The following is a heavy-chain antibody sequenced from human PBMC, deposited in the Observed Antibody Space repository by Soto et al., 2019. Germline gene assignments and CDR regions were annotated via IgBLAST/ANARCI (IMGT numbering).Heavy chain of an antibody. Sequence: ASVKVSCKASGYTFTSYGISWVRQAPGQGLEWMGWISAYNGNTNYAQKLQGRVTMTTDTSTSTAYMKLRSLRTDDTAEYYSAGVAAAVPTKPLGFDYWGQGTLVTASS. CDR3: AGVAAAVPTKPLGFDY. CDR2: ISAYNGNT. V-gene: IGHV1-18*01. D-gene: IGHD6-25*01. CDR1: GYTFTSYG. J-gene: IGHJ4*02.